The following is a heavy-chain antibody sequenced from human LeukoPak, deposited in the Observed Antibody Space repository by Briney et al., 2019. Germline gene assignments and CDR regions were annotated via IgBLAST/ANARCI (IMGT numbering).Heavy chain of an antibody. CDR1: GGSINNYY. V-gene: IGHV4-59*01. D-gene: IGHD6-13*01. CDR3: ARRIAADGPYWYFDL. J-gene: IGHJ2*01. Sequence: SETLSLTCTVSGGSINNYYWSWIRQPPGKGLEWIGYIYYSGSTNYNPSLKSRVTISVDTSKNQFSLKLSSVTAADTAVYYCARRIAADGPYWYFDLWGRGTLVTVSS. CDR2: IYYSGST.